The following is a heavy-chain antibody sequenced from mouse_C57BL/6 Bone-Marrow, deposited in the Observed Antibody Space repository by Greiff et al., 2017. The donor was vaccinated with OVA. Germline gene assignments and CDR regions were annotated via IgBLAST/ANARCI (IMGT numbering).Heavy chain of an antibody. Sequence: EVKLMESGGGLVKPGGSLKLSCAASGFTFSDYGMHWVRQAPEKGLEWVAYISSGSSTIYYADTVKGRFTISRDNAKNTLFLQMTSLRSEDTAMYYCGRWRLYAMDYWGQGTSVTVSS. CDR2: ISSGSSTI. CDR1: GFTFSDYG. CDR3: GRWRLYAMDY. V-gene: IGHV5-17*01. J-gene: IGHJ4*01.